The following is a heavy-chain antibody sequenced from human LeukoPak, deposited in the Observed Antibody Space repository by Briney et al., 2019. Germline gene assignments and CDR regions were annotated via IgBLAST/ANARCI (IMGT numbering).Heavy chain of an antibody. CDR2: IRRKVYGGTT. Sequence: GGSLRLSCTASGFTFGDHGMGWVRQAPEKGLEWVGFIRRKVYGGTTEYAASVRGRFSISRDDSKSIAYLEMNSLETEDTAVYYCTGDKDWSYDYWGQGTLVTVSS. CDR3: TGDKDWSYDY. J-gene: IGHJ4*02. D-gene: IGHD3/OR15-3a*01. CDR1: GFTFGDHG. V-gene: IGHV3-49*04.